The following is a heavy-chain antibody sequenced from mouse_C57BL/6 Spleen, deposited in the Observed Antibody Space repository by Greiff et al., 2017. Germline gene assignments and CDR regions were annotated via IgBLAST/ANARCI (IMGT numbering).Heavy chain of an antibody. J-gene: IGHJ3*01. CDR2: IHPNSGST. CDR3: ARWGGSSSWFAY. V-gene: IGHV1-64*01. Sequence: QVQLQQPGAELVKPGASVKLSCKASGYTFTSYWMHWVKQRPGQGLEWIGMIHPNSGSTNYNEKFKSKATLTVDKSSSTAYMQLSSLTSEDSAVYYCARWGGSSSWFAYWGQGTLVTVSA. D-gene: IGHD1-1*01. CDR1: GYTFTSYW.